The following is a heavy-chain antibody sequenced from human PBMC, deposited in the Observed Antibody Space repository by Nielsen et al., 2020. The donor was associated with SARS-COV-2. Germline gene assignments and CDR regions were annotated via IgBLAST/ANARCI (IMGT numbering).Heavy chain of an antibody. J-gene: IGHJ6*02. D-gene: IGHD6-13*01. CDR3: STGGVAAVGTYYYYYGMDV. V-gene: IGHV3-15*01. CDR2: IKAKTDGGTT. Sequence: VRQAPGKGLEWVGRIKAKTDGGTTVYAAPVQGRFTISRDDSEMTLYLQMDSLEIEDTGVYYCSTGGVAAVGTYYYYYGMDVWGQGTTVTVSS.